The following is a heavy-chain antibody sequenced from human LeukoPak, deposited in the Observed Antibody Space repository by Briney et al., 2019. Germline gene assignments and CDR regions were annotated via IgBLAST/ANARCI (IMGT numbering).Heavy chain of an antibody. Sequence: SETLSLTCAVYGGSFSGYYWSWIRQPPGKGLEWIGEINHSGSTNYNPSLKSRVTISVDTSKNQFSLKLSSVTAADTAVYYCARGGSLIVVVPAAPCYYGMDVWGKGTTVTVSS. CDR1: GGSFSGYY. V-gene: IGHV4-34*01. CDR3: ARGGSLIVVVPAAPCYYGMDV. D-gene: IGHD2-2*01. CDR2: INHSGST. J-gene: IGHJ6*04.